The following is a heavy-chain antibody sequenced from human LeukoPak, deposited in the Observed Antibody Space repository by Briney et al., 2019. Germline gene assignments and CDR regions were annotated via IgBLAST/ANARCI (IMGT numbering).Heavy chain of an antibody. D-gene: IGHD6-13*01. CDR3: TSNPPYSRLDY. V-gene: IGHV3-15*01. CDR1: GFTFSNAW. CDR2: IKSKTDGGTT. Sequence: GGSLRLSCAASGFTFSNAWMSWVRQAPGKGLEWVGRIKSKTDGGTTDYAAPVKGRFTISRDDSKNTLYLQMNSLKTEDTAVYYCTSNPPYSRLDYWGQGTLVTVSS. J-gene: IGHJ4*02.